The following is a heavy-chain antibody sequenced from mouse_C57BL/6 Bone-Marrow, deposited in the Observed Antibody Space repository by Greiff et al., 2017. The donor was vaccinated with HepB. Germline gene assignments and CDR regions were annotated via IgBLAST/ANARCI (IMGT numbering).Heavy chain of an antibody. V-gene: IGHV2-9*01. CDR1: GFSLTSYG. D-gene: IGHD2-4*01. J-gene: IGHJ4*01. CDR2: IWGGGST. CDR3: AKHFYYDYDDYYAMDY. Sequence: VKLVESGPGLVAPSQSLSITCTVSGFSLTSYGVDWVRQPPGKGLEWLGVIWGGGSTNYNSALMSRLSISKDNSKRQVFLKMNSLQTDDTAMYYCAKHFYYDYDDYYAMDYWGQGTSVTVSS.